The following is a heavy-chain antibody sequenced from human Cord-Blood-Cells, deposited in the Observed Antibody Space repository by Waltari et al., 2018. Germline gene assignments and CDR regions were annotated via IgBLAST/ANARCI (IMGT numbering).Heavy chain of an antibody. D-gene: IGHD6-13*01. CDR1: GVSFSGSY. V-gene: IGHV4-34*01. CDR3: ARGSSWYGYFDY. Sequence: QVQLQQWGAGLLKPSETLSLTCAVYGVSFSGSYWRWIRQTPGKGLEWSGEINHSGSTNYNPSLKSRVTISVDTSKNQFSLKLSSVTAADTAVYYCARGSSWYGYFDYWGQGTLVTVSS. CDR2: INHSGST. J-gene: IGHJ4*02.